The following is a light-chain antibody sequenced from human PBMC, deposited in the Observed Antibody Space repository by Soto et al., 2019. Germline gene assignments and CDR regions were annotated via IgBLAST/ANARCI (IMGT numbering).Light chain of an antibody. V-gene: IGLV1-47*01. CDR1: SSNIGSNY. CDR2: RNN. J-gene: IGLJ2*01. CDR3: PAWDDSLSGYVV. Sequence: QPVLTQPPSASGTPGQRVTISCSGSSSNIGSNYVYWYQQLPGTAPKLLIYRNNQRPSGVPDRFSGSKSGTSASLAISGLRSEDEADYYCPAWDDSLSGYVVFVGGTKLTVL.